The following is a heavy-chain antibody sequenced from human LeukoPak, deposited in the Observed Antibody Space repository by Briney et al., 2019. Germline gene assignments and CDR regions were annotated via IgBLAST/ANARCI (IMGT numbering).Heavy chain of an antibody. CDR1: GCSISSGYY. V-gene: IGHV4-38-2*01. CDR3: ARRRVEMATFDY. D-gene: IGHD5-24*01. Sequence: SETLSLTCAVSGCSISSGYYWGWIRQPPGKGLEWIGSIYHSGSTYYNPSLKSRVTISVDTSKNQFSLKLSSVTAADTAVYYCARRRVEMATFDYWGQGTLVTVSS. J-gene: IGHJ4*02. CDR2: IYHSGST.